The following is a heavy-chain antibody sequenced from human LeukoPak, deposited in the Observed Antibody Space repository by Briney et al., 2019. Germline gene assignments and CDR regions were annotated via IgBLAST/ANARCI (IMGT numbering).Heavy chain of an antibody. Sequence: GGSLRLSCAASGFTFSSYSMSWVRQAPGKGLEWVSVISGSGGSTYYVDSVQGRFTISRDNSKNTLFLQMDSLRAEDTAVYYCAKGGFGRPFDYWGQGTLVTVSS. D-gene: IGHD3-10*01. V-gene: IGHV3-23*01. CDR3: AKGGFGRPFDY. J-gene: IGHJ4*02. CDR2: ISGSGGST. CDR1: GFTFSSYS.